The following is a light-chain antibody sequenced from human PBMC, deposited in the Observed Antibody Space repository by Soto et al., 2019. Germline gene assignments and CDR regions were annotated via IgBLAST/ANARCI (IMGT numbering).Light chain of an antibody. CDR3: QQYYATPSPT. CDR1: QSVLYSPNNKNY. Sequence: DIVMTQSPDSLAVSLGERATINCKSSQSVLYSPNNKNYLAWYQQKPGQPPKLLIYWASTRESGVPDRFSGSGSETDFTLTISSLQAEDVAVYHCQQYYATPSPTFGGGTKVEFK. CDR2: WAS. J-gene: IGKJ4*01. V-gene: IGKV4-1*01.